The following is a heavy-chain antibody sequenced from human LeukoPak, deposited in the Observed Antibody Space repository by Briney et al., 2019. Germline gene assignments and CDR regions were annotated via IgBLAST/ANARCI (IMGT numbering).Heavy chain of an antibody. CDR2: ISAYNGNT. CDR3: VRESGGYYGGAFDY. Sequence: AASVKVSCKASGYTFTSYGINWVRQAPGQGLEWMGWISAYNGNTNYAQNLQGRVTMTTDTSTSTAYMELRSLRSDDTAVYYCVRESGGYYGGAFDYWGQGTLVTVSS. D-gene: IGHD3-22*01. CDR1: GYTFTSYG. V-gene: IGHV1-18*01. J-gene: IGHJ4*02.